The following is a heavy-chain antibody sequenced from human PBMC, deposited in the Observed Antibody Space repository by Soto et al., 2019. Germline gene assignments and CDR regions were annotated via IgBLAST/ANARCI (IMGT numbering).Heavy chain of an antibody. CDR1: GFTFSTYE. Sequence: EVQLVESGGDLVQPGGSLRLSCAASGFTFSTYEMNWVRQAPGKGLEWVSYISSSGRTTYYADSVKGRLTISRDNAKNSLYLQMNSVRAEDTAVYYCATRSGGGGAFDFWGQGTMVTVSS. J-gene: IGHJ3*01. V-gene: IGHV3-48*03. CDR3: ATRSGGGGAFDF. CDR2: ISSSGRTT. D-gene: IGHD3-10*01.